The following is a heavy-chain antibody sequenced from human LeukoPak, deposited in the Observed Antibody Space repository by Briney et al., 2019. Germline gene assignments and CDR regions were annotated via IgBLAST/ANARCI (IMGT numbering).Heavy chain of an antibody. CDR2: IYYSGST. J-gene: IGHJ4*02. D-gene: IGHD1-26*01. CDR3: ARSGSTAHDY. Sequence: SETLSLTCTVSGGSISSYYWSWIRQPPGKGLEWIGYIYYSGSTNYNPSLKSRVTISVDTSKNQFSLKLSSVTAADTAVYYCARSGSTAHDYRGQGTLVTVSS. CDR1: GGSISSYY. V-gene: IGHV4-59*01.